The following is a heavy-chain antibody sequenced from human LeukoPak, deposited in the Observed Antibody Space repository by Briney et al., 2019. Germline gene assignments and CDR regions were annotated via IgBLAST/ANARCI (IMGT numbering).Heavy chain of an antibody. CDR2: INPSGGST. V-gene: IGHV1-46*01. CDR3: ARARVAAAGRGGDYFDY. D-gene: IGHD6-13*01. CDR1: GYTFTSYG. Sequence: GASVKVSCKASGYTFTSYGISWVRQAPGQGLEWMGIINPSGGSTSYAQKFQGRVTMTRDTSTSTVYMELSSLRSEDTAVYYCARARVAAAGRGGDYFDYWGQGTLVTVSS. J-gene: IGHJ4*02.